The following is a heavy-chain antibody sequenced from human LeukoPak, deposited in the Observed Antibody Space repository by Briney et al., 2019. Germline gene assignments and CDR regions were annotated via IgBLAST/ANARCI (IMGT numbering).Heavy chain of an antibody. D-gene: IGHD2-2*01. Sequence: PGGSLRLSCAASGFTFSSYWMSLVRPAPGEGLEGVANIKQDGSEKHYVDSVKGRFTISRDNAKNSLYLQMNSLRAEDTAVYYCARVLVVVPAVYAFDIWGQGTMVTVSS. J-gene: IGHJ3*02. CDR2: IKQDGSEK. CDR3: ARVLVVVPAVYAFDI. CDR1: GFTFSSYW. V-gene: IGHV3-7*05.